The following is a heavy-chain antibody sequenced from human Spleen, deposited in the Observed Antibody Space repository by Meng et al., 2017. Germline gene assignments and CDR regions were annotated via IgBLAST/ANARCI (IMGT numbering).Heavy chain of an antibody. Sequence: GESLKISCAGSGFTFGTYGMTWVRQAPGKGLEWVSTVSHSGLSTYYADSVRGRFTISRDNSKNTLYLQMNSLRPEDTALYYCAKDLVTQWFDPWGQGTLVTVS. D-gene: IGHD1-26*01. CDR2: VSHSGLST. J-gene: IGHJ5*02. CDR3: AKDLVTQWFDP. V-gene: IGHV3-23*01. CDR1: GFTFGTYG.